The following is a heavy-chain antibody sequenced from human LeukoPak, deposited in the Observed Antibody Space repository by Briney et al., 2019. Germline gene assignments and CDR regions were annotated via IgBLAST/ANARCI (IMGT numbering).Heavy chain of an antibody. Sequence: PSQTLSLACTVSGGSISSGSYYWSWIRQPAGKGLEWIGRIYTSGSPNYNPSLKSRVTISVDTCKNQFSLKLSSVTAADTAVYYCARVIVVGATRDWFDPWGQGTLVTVSA. D-gene: IGHD1-26*01. CDR1: GGSISSGSYY. J-gene: IGHJ5*02. CDR2: IYTSGSP. V-gene: IGHV4-61*02. CDR3: ARVIVVGATRDWFDP.